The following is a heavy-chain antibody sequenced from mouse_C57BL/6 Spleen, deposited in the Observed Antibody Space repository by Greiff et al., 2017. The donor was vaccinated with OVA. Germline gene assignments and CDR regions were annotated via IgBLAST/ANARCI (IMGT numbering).Heavy chain of an antibody. V-gene: IGHV1-74*01. D-gene: IGHD1-1*01. CDR1: GFTFTSYW. J-gene: IGHJ2*01. CDR3: GIYYYGSSYPLDY. CDR2: IDTADSET. Sequence: QVQLQQPGAELVKPGASVKVSCKASGFTFTSYWMHWVKQRPGQGLEWIGRIDTADSETNYAQKFKGKATLTVDKSSSTAYMQLSSLTSEDSAVYYCGIYYYGSSYPLDYWGQGTTLTVSS.